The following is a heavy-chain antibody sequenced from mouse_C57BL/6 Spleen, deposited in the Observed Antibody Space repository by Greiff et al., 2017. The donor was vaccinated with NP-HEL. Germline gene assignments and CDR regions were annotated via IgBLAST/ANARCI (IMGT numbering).Heavy chain of an antibody. CDR1: GFTFSDYG. CDR2: ISSGSSTI. V-gene: IGHV5-17*01. J-gene: IGHJ2*01. Sequence: EVMLVESGGGLVNPGGSLKLSCAASGFTFSDYGMHWVRQAPEKGLEWVAYISSGSSTIYYADTVKGRFTISRDNAKNTLFLQMTSLRSEDTAMYYCARDDGYYFDYWGQGTTLTVSS. CDR3: ARDDGYYFDY. D-gene: IGHD2-3*01.